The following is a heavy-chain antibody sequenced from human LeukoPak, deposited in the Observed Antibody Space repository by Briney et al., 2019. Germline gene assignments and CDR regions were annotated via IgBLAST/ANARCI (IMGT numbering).Heavy chain of an antibody. Sequence: PSETLSLTCTVSGGSISSGDYYWSWIRQPPGKGLEWIGCISDSGSTNYNPSLKSRVTISVDTSKSQFSLKLSSVTAADTAVYYCARGRLLEWFDSWGQGTLVSVSS. CDR3: ARGRLLEWFDS. J-gene: IGHJ5*02. CDR1: GGSISSGDYY. CDR2: ISDSGST. D-gene: IGHD3-3*01. V-gene: IGHV4-61*08.